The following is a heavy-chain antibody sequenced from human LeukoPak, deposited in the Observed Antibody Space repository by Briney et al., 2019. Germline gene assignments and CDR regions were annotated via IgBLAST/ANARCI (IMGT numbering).Heavy chain of an antibody. CDR1: GFTINTYA. CDR2: ITGSDDST. CDR3: AKGPQLYSGYHPDY. D-gene: IGHD3-22*01. Sequence: VGSLRLSCAASGFTINTYAMTWVRQASGKGLEWVSTITGSDDSTYYADSVKVRFTISRDNSKSTLYLQMNGLRADDTAIYYCAKGPQLYSGYHPDYWGQGTLVTVSS. V-gene: IGHV3-23*01. J-gene: IGHJ4*02.